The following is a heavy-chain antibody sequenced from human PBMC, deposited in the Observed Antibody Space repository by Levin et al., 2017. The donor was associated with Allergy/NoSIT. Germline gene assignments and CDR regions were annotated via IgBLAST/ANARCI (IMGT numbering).Heavy chain of an antibody. CDR2: IYYSGST. CDR1: GGSISSYY. V-gene: IGHV4-59*01. CDR3: ARGQTVTTVDGMDV. J-gene: IGHJ6*02. Sequence: SETLSLTCTVSGGSISSYYWSWIRQPPGKGLEWIGYIYYSGSTNYNPSLKSRVTISVDTSKNQFSLKLSSVTAADTAVYYCARGQTVTTVDGMDVWGQGTTVTVSS. D-gene: IGHD4-11*01.